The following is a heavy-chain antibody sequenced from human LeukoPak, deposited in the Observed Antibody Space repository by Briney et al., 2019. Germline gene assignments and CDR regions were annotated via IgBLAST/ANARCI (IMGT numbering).Heavy chain of an antibody. Sequence: AGSLRLSCAASGFTFSDYYVSWIRQAPGKGLEWFSYISSSGSTIYYADSVKGRFTISRDNAKNSLYLQMNSLRAEDTAVYYCAKDRYYYDSSGYPDYWGQRTLVTVSS. CDR3: AKDRYYYDSSGYPDY. CDR1: GFTFSDYY. CDR2: ISSSGSTI. V-gene: IGHV3-11*01. D-gene: IGHD3-22*01. J-gene: IGHJ4*02.